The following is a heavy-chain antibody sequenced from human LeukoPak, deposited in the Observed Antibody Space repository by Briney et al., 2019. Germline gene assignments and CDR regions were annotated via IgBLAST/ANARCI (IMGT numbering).Heavy chain of an antibody. D-gene: IGHD3-16*01. CDR3: ATEAYDF. J-gene: IGHJ4*02. V-gene: IGHV3-74*01. Sequence: GGSLRLSCAGSGFSFSNFWIQWVRQAPGKGLVWVSRIYNDGSITNYADSVKGRFTISRDNAKNVVYLQMDSPTAEDTAVYYCATEAYDFWGQGTLVTVSS. CDR2: IYNDGSIT. CDR1: GFSFSNFW.